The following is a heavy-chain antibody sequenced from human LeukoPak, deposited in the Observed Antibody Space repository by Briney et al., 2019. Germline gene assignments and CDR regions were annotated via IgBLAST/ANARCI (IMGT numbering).Heavy chain of an antibody. Sequence: PSETLSLTCTVSGGSISSGDYYWSWIRQPPGKGLEWIGEINHSGSTNYNPSLKSRVTISVDTSKNQFSLKLSSVTAADTAVYYCARGAWFDPWGQGTLVTVSS. CDR1: GGSISSGDYY. CDR3: ARGAWFDP. V-gene: IGHV4-39*07. CDR2: INHSGST. J-gene: IGHJ5*02.